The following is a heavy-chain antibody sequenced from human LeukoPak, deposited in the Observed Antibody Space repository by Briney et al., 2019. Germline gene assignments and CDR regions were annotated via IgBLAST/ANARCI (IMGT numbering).Heavy chain of an antibody. CDR3: ARGRIAAVNYRDV. J-gene: IGHJ6*03. CDR2: IYTSGST. Sequence: SETLSLTCTVSGGSISSYYWSWIRQPAGKGLEWIGRIYTSGSTNYNPSLKNRVTISLDKSKNQFSLKLSSVTAADTAVYYCARGRIAAVNYRDVGGKGTTAPFPS. D-gene: IGHD2/OR15-2a*01. CDR1: GGSISSYY. V-gene: IGHV4-4*07.